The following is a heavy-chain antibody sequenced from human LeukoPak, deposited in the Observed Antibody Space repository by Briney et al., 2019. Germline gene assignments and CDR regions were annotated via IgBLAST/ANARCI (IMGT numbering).Heavy chain of an antibody. CDR2: IYSGGST. Sequence: GRSPRLSCAASGFTVSSNYMSWVRQAPGKGLEWVSVIYSGGSTYYADSVKGRFTISRDNSKNTPYLQMNSLRAEDTAVYYCARLRWRDFDYWGQGTLVTVSS. J-gene: IGHJ4*02. CDR3: ARLRWRDFDY. D-gene: IGHD2-21*01. CDR1: GFTVSSNY. V-gene: IGHV3-66*01.